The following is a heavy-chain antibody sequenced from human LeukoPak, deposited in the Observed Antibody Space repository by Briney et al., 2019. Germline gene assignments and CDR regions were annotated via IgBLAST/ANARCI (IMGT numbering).Heavy chain of an antibody. CDR1: GDSISSGSYY. CDR3: ARDRGAAHFDY. CDR2: IYTSGST. J-gene: IGHJ4*02. V-gene: IGHV4-61*02. D-gene: IGHD6-13*01. Sequence: SETLSLTCTVSGDSISSGSYYWSWIRQPAGKGLEWIGRIYTSGSTNYNPSLKSRVTISVDTSKNQFSLKLSSVTAADTAVYYCARDRGAAHFDYWGQGTLVTVSS.